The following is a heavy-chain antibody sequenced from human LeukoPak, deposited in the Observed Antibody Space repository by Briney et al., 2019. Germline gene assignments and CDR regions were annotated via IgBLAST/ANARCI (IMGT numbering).Heavy chain of an antibody. CDR3: AKGGSDYDDHGYSFDY. D-gene: IGHD1-26*01. Sequence: GGSLRLSCAASGFTFSSYATSWVRQPPQKSQEWVSAISSSGGNTYYADSVKGRFTISRDNSKNTLYLQMNSLRAEDTAVYYCAKGGSDYDDHGYSFDYWGQGALVTVSS. V-gene: IGHV3-23*01. CDR1: GFTFSSYA. CDR2: ISSSGGNT. J-gene: IGHJ4*02.